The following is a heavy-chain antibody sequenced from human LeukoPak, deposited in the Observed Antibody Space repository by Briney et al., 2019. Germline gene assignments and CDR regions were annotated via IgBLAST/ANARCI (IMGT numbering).Heavy chain of an antibody. CDR1: GFTFSSYA. D-gene: IGHD1-26*01. CDR2: IQYNGIHK. Sequence: GGSLRLSCAASGFTFSSYAMQWVRQAPGKGLEWVTLIQYNGIHKYYADSVKGRLTISRDNSKDTLYLQMNSLRTEDTAVYYCAKASGTYLVGNYFDYWGQGTLVTVSS. CDR3: AKASGTYLVGNYFDY. V-gene: IGHV3-30*02. J-gene: IGHJ4*02.